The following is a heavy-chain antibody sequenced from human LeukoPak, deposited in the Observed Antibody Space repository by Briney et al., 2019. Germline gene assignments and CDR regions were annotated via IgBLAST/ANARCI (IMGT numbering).Heavy chain of an antibody. Sequence: ASVKVSCKASGCTFTGYYMHWVRRATGQGLEWMGWMNPNSGNTGYAQKFQGRVTMTRNTSISTAYMELSSLRSEDTAVYYCARGRGSSTSHISDYWGQGTLVTVSS. CDR3: ARGRGSSTSHISDY. CDR1: GCTFTGYY. D-gene: IGHD2-2*01. CDR2: MNPNSGNT. V-gene: IGHV1-8*02. J-gene: IGHJ4*02.